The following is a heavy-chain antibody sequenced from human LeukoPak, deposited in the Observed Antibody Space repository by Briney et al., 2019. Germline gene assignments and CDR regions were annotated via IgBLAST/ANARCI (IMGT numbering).Heavy chain of an antibody. D-gene: IGHD3-10*01. J-gene: IGHJ6*03. CDR2: INPNNGLT. CDR1: GYTFSDYY. CDR3: ARNMVRGVITRGGYFYMDV. V-gene: IGHV1-2*02. Sequence: ASVKVSCKASGYTFSDYYIHWVRQAPGQGLEWMGWINPNNGLTNYAQKFQDRVTMTRDTSISTAYMTLNRLTSDDTAVVYCARNMVRGVITRGGYFYMDVWGKGTTVTVSS.